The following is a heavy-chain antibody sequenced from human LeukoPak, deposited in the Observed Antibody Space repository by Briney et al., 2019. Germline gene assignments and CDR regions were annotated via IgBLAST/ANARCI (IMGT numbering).Heavy chain of an antibody. CDR2: ISSSSSYT. CDR1: GFTFSDYY. CDR3: ARELNSGSYFWIDY. Sequence: GGSLRLSCAASGFTFSDYYMSWIRQAPGKGLEWVSYISSSSSYTNYADSVKGRFTISRDNAKNSLYLQMNSLRAEDTAVYYCARELNSGSYFWIDYWGQGTLVTVSS. J-gene: IGHJ4*02. D-gene: IGHD1-26*01. V-gene: IGHV3-11*05.